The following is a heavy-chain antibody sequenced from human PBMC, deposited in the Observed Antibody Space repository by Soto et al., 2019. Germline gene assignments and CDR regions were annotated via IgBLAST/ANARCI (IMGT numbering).Heavy chain of an antibody. CDR1: GFTFSSYW. CDR2: IKQDEAEK. V-gene: IGHV3-7*04. J-gene: IGHJ4*02. Sequence: PGGSLRLSCAASGFTFSSYWMSWVRQAPGKGLEWVANIKQDEAEKYYVDSVKGRFTISRDNAKNSLYLQMNSLRAEDTAVYYCTRLVSPAANAYWAQGTLVTV. D-gene: IGHD1-26*01. CDR3: TRLVSPAANAY.